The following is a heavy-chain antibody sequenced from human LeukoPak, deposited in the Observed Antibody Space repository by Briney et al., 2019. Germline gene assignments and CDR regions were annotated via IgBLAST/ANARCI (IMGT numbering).Heavy chain of an antibody. D-gene: IGHD1-7*01. CDR2: IHPASANT. CDR3: ARDLRPANL. CDR1: GYTFTEHF. Sequence: ASVKVSCKASGYTFTEHFIYWVRQGPGQGLQYMGWIHPASANTVYAQMFHGRVTLTRDTPATTTYMELSGLRSDDTAVYYCARDLRPANLWGQGTLVTVSS. J-gene: IGHJ4*02. V-gene: IGHV1-2*02.